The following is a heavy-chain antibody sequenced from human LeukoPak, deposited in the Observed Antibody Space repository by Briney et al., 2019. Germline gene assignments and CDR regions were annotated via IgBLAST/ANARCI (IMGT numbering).Heavy chain of an antibody. CDR1: GFSFSSYS. D-gene: IGHD2/OR15-2a*01. Sequence: GGSLRLSCAASGFSFSSYSINRVRQAPGKGLEWVSYISGDGNAKHYTDSVKGRFTISRDNAKNALYLQMNSLRAEDTAVCFCARDYVYAFDYWGQGTLVTVSS. J-gene: IGHJ4*02. CDR2: ISGDGNAK. CDR3: ARDYVYAFDY. V-gene: IGHV3-48*01.